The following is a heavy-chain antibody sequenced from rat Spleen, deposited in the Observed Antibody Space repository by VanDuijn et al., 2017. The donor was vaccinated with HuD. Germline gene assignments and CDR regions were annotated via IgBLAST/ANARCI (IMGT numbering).Heavy chain of an antibody. CDR3: ARPHSSLYVMDA. J-gene: IGHJ2*01. Sequence: EVQLVESGGGLVQPGRSLKLSCAASGFTFSDYYMAWVRQAPKKGLEWVASISYEGSSPYYGDSVKGRFTISRDNAKSTLYLQMSSLRSEDTATYYCARPHSSLYVMDAWGQGVMVTVSS. CDR1: GFTFSDYY. CDR2: ISYEGSSP. V-gene: IGHV5-22*01. D-gene: IGHD1-2*01.